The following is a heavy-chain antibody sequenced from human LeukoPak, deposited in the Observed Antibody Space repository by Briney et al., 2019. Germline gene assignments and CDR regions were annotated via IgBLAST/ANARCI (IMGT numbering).Heavy chain of an antibody. V-gene: IGHV1-2*02. J-gene: IGHJ4*02. CDR1: GYTFTGYY. CDR3: ARDNTELMWIQPYFDY. Sequence: ASVKVSCKASGYTFTGYYMHWVRQAPGQGLEWMGWINPNSGGTNYAQKFQGRVTMTRDTSISIAYMELSRLRSDDTAVYYCARDNTELMWIQPYFDYWGQGTLVTVSS. CDR2: INPNSGGT. D-gene: IGHD5-18*01.